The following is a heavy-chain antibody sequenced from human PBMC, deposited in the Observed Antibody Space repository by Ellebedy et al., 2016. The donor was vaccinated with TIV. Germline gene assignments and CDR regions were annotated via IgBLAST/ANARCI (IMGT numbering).Heavy chain of an antibody. J-gene: IGHJ5*02. CDR2: IYHSGST. CDR1: GGSISSSNW. Sequence: GSLRLSXAVSGGSISSSNWWSWVRQPPGKGLEWIGEIYHSGSTNYNPSLKSRVTISVDKSKNQFSLKLSSVTAADTAVYYCAKYRDNWFDPWGQGTLVTVSS. D-gene: IGHD1-14*01. CDR3: AKYRDNWFDP. V-gene: IGHV4-4*02.